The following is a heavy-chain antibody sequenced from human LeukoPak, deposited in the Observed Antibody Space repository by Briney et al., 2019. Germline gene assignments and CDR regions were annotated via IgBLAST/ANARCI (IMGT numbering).Heavy chain of an antibody. CDR2: IGSNFETI. CDR1: GFAFSSYA. CDR3: ARRGYYYYMDV. J-gene: IGHJ6*03. V-gene: IGHV3-48*01. Sequence: GGSLRLSCVASGFAFSSYAMNWVRQAPGKGLEWVSYIGSNFETIYADSVKGRFTISRDNAKNSLSLQMNSLRADDTAVYYCARRGYYYYMDVWGKGTTVTVSS.